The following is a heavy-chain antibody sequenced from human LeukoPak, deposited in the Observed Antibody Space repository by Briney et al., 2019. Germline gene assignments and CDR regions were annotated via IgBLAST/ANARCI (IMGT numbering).Heavy chain of an antibody. D-gene: IGHD3-3*01. V-gene: IGHV3-74*01. CDR2: ISSDGTNT. J-gene: IGHJ4*02. CDR3: ASAYDFNQNFDY. CDR1: GFIFSRYW. Sequence: GGSLRLSCAASGFIFSRYWMHWVRQVPGKGLVWVSRISSDGTNTNYADSVRGRFTISRDNAKNTLYLQMNSLRAEDTAVYYCASAYDFNQNFDYWGQGTRVTVSS.